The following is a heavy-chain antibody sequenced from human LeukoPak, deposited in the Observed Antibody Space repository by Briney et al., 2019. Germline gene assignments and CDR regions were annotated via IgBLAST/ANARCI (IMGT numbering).Heavy chain of an antibody. CDR1: GFTFSSYW. D-gene: IGHD4-17*01. V-gene: IGHV3-7*04. Sequence: GESLKISCAASGFTFSSYWMSWVRQAPGKGLEWVDNIKQDGSEKYYVDSVKGRFPISRDNAKNSLYLQMNSLRAEDTAVYYCARVDYGDYVGAFDIWGQGTMVTVSS. CDR3: ARVDYGDYVGAFDI. J-gene: IGHJ3*02. CDR2: IKQDGSEK.